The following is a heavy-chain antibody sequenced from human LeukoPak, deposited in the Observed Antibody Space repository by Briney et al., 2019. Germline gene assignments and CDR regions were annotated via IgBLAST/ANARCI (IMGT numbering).Heavy chain of an antibody. V-gene: IGHV4-34*01. CDR2: INHNGST. Sequence: PSETLSLTCAVYGGSFSDYYLTWIRQPPGKGLEWIGEINHNGSTNYNPSLKSRVIISLDTSKNQFSLTLSSVTAADTALYYCARGGYCTNGVCYRFYSFYYYMDVWGKGTTVTVSS. D-gene: IGHD2-8*01. CDR1: GGSFSDYY. CDR3: ARGGYCTNGVCYRFYSFYYYMDV. J-gene: IGHJ6*03.